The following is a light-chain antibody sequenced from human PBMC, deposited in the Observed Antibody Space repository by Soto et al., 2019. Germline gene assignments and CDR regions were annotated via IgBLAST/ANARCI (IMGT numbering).Light chain of an antibody. Sequence: EIVLTQSPGTLSLSPGERATLSCRASQSVSSSYLAWYQQKPGQAPRLLIYGASSRATGIPDRFSGSGSGTDFTLTISRREPEDFAVYYCQQDGSSPWTFGQGPKVEIK. J-gene: IGKJ1*01. CDR2: GAS. CDR1: QSVSSSY. CDR3: QQDGSSPWT. V-gene: IGKV3-20*01.